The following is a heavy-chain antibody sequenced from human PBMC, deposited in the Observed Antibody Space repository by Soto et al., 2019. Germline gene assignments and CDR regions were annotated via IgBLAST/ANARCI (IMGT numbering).Heavy chain of an antibody. J-gene: IGHJ4*02. Sequence: EVQLLESGGGLAQPGGSLRLSCAASGFAFSSSAMAWIRQTPGKGLQWVSAITVAGGGIYYVDSVKGRFTISRDNSKKTLYLQMNSLSAEDTAQYFCAKWPPSPKMGVTSHWGQGTLVTVSS. V-gene: IGHV3-23*01. CDR3: AKWPPSPKMGVTSH. CDR2: ITVAGGGI. CDR1: GFAFSSSA. D-gene: IGHD1-26*01.